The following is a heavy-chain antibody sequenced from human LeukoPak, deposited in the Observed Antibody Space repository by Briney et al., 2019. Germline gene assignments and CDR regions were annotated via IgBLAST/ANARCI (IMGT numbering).Heavy chain of an antibody. V-gene: IGHV4-4*07. CDR3: ARKDGDY. CDR2: IYSSGST. J-gene: IGHJ4*02. D-gene: IGHD6-6*01. Sequence: SETLSLTCTVSGASITSFHWTWIRQPTGKGLEWIGLIYSSGSTIYNPSLQSRVAMSVDMTKNQLSLKLSSVTAADTAMYYCARKDGDYWGQGALVTVSS. CDR1: GASITSFH.